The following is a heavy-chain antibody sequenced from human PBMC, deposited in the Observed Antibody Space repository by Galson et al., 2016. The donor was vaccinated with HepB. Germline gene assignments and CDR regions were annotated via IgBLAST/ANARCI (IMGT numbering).Heavy chain of an antibody. V-gene: IGHV1-69-2*01. CDR3: ATVSRSGTSSDV. D-gene: IGHD1-26*01. J-gene: IGHJ4*02. CDR2: VHLEDGET. Sequence: VKVSCKVSGYTFTGYYIHWVQQAPGKGLEWMGLVHLEDGETIYAQKFQGGVTITADTSRDTAYMELSSLRSEDTAVYYCATVSRSGTSSDVWGQGTLVTVSS. CDR1: GYTFTGYY.